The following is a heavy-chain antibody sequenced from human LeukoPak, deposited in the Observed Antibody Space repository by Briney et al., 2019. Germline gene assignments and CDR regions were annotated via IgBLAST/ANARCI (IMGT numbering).Heavy chain of an antibody. Sequence: SETLSLTCTVSGGSISSYYWSWIRQPPGKGLEWIGYIYYSGSTNYNPSLKSRVTISVDTSKNQFSLKLSSVTAADTAVYYCARGVDCSSTSCYSGYYYYGMDVWGQGTTVTVSS. CDR3: ARGVDCSSTSCYSGYYYYGMDV. V-gene: IGHV4-59*01. D-gene: IGHD2-2*01. J-gene: IGHJ6*02. CDR1: GGSISSYY. CDR2: IYYSGST.